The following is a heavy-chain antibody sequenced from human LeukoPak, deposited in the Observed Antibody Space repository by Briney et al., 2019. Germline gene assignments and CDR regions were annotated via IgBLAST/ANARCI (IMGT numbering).Heavy chain of an antibody. CDR2: INPSGGST. V-gene: IGHV1-46*01. CDR3: ARGLYSSSPFDY. J-gene: IGHJ4*02. Sequence: ASVKVSCKASGYTFTGYYMHWVRQAPGQGLEWMGIINPSGGSTTYPQKFQGRVTMTRDTSTSTVYMELSSLRSEDTAVFYCARGLYSSSPFDYWGQGTLVTVSS. D-gene: IGHD6-6*01. CDR1: GYTFTGYY.